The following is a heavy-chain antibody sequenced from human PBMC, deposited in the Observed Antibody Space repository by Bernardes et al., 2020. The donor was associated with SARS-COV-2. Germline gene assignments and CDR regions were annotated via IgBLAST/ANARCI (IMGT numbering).Heavy chain of an antibody. Sequence: SETLSLTRAVYGGSFSGYYWSWIRQPPGKGLEWIGEINHSGSTNYNPSLKSRVTISVDTSKNQFSLKLSSVTAADTAVYYCARGPGIAAAGNRDNWFDPWGQGTLVTVSS. D-gene: IGHD6-13*01. CDR3: ARGPGIAAAGNRDNWFDP. V-gene: IGHV4-34*01. J-gene: IGHJ5*02. CDR2: INHSGST. CDR1: GGSFSGYY.